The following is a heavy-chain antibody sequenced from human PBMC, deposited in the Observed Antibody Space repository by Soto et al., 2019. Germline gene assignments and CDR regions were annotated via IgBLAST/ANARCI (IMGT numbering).Heavy chain of an antibody. V-gene: IGHV1-8*02. D-gene: IGHD6-13*01. CDR1: GYTFTSYD. J-gene: IGHJ4*02. CDR3: ARGQRGIAAAGFYYFDY. CDR2: MNPNSGNT. Sequence: ASVKVSCKASGYTFTSYDINWVRQATGQGLEWMGWMNPNSGNTGYAQKFQGRVTMTRNTSISTAYMELSSLRSEDTAVYYCARGQRGIAAAGFYYFDYWGQGTLVTVSS.